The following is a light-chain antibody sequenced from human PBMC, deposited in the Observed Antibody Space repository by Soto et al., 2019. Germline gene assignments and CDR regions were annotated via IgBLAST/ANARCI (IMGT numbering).Light chain of an antibody. V-gene: IGKV3-20*01. CDR1: HSVSSSY. CDR2: GAS. J-gene: IGKJ1*01. CDR3: QQYGSSPPET. Sequence: IVLTQSPGTLSLSPGERATLSCRASHSVSSSYLAWYQQKPGQAPRLLIYGASSRATGIPDRFSGSGSGTDFTLTISRLEPEDFAVYYCQQYGSSPPETFGQGTKVDIK.